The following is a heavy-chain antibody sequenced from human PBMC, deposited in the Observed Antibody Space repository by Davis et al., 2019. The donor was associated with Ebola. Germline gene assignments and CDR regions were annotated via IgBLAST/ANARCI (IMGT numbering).Heavy chain of an antibody. CDR3: VTTDCSGGSCYPYFYAMDV. Sequence: PGGSLRLSCAASGFSVTDNYMNWVRQAPGKGLEWVSIIYLGDTTKYADSVQGRFTISRDKSKKTLSLQMNDLRAADTAVYYCVTTDCSGGSCYPYFYAMDVWGQGTTVTVSS. J-gene: IGHJ6*02. CDR2: IYLGDTT. V-gene: IGHV3-53*05. CDR1: GFSVTDNY. D-gene: IGHD2-15*01.